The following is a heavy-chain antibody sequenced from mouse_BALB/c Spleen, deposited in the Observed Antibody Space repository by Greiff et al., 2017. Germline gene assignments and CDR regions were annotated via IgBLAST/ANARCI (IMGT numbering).Heavy chain of an antibody. J-gene: IGHJ1*01. Sequence: EVKLMESGGGLVQPGGSRKLSCAASGFTFSSFGMHWVRQAPEKGLEWVAYISSGSSTIYYADTVKGRFTISRDNPKNTLFLQMTSLRSEDTAMYYCARGTTGWYFDVWGAGTTVTVSS. CDR3: ARGTTGWYFDV. V-gene: IGHV5-17*02. D-gene: IGHD2-14*01. CDR1: GFTFSSFG. CDR2: ISSGSSTI.